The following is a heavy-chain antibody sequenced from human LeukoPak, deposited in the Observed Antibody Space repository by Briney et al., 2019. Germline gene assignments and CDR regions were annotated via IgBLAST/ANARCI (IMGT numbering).Heavy chain of an antibody. CDR3: ARRNYYYYMDV. J-gene: IGHJ6*03. V-gene: IGHV4-39*01. Sequence: SETLSLTCTVSGGSISSSIYYWGWIRQPPGKGLEWIGSMSYSGSTYYNPSLKSRVTISVDTSKNQFSLKLSSVTAADTAVYYCARRNYYYYMDVWGKGTTVTISS. CDR1: GGSISSSIYY. CDR2: MSYSGST.